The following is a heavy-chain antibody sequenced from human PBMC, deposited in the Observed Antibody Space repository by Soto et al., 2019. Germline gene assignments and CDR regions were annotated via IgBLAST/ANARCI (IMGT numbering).Heavy chain of an antibody. V-gene: IGHV4-59*01. CDR2: VYYTGTT. D-gene: IGHD3-22*01. Sequence: PSETLSLTCSVSGGSIRDYYWSWIRQPPGKGLEWIGYVYYTGTTNYNPSLKSRVTISVGSSKNQFSLDLNSVTAADTAVYFCARGGYYDNSGYSLWGQGTQVTVSS. J-gene: IGHJ4*02. CDR1: GGSIRDYY. CDR3: ARGGYYDNSGYSL.